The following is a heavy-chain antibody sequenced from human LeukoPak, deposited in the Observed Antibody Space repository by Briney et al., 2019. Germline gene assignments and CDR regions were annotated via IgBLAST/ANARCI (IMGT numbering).Heavy chain of an antibody. J-gene: IGHJ4*02. CDR2: INHSGST. D-gene: IGHD4-17*01. V-gene: IGHV4-39*07. Sequence: PSETLSLTCTVSGGSISSSSYYWGWIRQPPGKGLEWIGEINHSGSTNYNPSLKSRVTISVDTSKNQFSLKLSSVTAADTAVYYCARSHTTVVTGWGQGTLVTVSS. CDR1: GGSISSSSYY. CDR3: ARSHTTVVTG.